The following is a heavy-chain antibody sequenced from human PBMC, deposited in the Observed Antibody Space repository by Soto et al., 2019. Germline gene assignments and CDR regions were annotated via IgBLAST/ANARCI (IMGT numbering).Heavy chain of an antibody. CDR1: GFTFSSYG. CDR3: ARDSRYCSGGSCLNYYYYGMDV. J-gene: IGHJ6*02. D-gene: IGHD2-15*01. V-gene: IGHV3-33*01. CDR2: IWYDGSNK. Sequence: GGSLRLSCAASGFTFSSYGMHWVRQAPGKGLEWVAVIWYDGSNKYYADSVKGRFTISRDNSKNTLYLQMNSLRAEDTAVYYCARDSRYCSGGSCLNYYYYGMDVWGQGTTVTVSS.